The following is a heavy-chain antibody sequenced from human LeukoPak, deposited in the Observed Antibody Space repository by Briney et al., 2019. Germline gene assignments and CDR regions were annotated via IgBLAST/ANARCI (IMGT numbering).Heavy chain of an antibody. V-gene: IGHV1-2*04. J-gene: IGHJ5*02. D-gene: IGHD3-16*01. Sequence: ASVKVSCKASGGTFSSYAISWVRQAPGQGLEWMGWINPNSGGTNYAQKFQGWVTMTRDTSISTAYMELSRLRSDDTAVYYCAREFAIDWFDPWGQGTLVTVSS. CDR1: GGTFSSYA. CDR2: INPNSGGT. CDR3: AREFAIDWFDP.